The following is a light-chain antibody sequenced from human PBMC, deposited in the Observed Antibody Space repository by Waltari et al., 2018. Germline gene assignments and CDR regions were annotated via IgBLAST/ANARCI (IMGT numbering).Light chain of an antibody. V-gene: IGKV4-1*01. CDR3: QQYYSAPNT. CDR2: WAS. Sequence: DIVVTQSPDSLAVSLGERATINYKSSQSVLHTNNKNYLAWYQQKPGQPPKLRIYWASTRASGVPGRFSGSGSGTDFTLTISSLQAEDVAVYYCQQYYSAPNTFGQGTKLEI. CDR1: QSVLHTNNKNY. J-gene: IGKJ2*01.